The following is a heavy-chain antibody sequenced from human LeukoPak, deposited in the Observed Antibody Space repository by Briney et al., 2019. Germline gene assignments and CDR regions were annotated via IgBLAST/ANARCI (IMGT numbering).Heavy chain of an antibody. CDR2: IKSKTDGGTT. J-gene: IGHJ5*02. V-gene: IGHV3-15*01. CDR3: TTRITIFGVVLGP. Sequence: GGPLRLSCAASGFTFSNAWMSWVRQAPGKGLEWVGRIKSKTDGGTTDYAAPVKGRFTISRDDSKNTLYLQMNSLKTEDSAVYYCTTRITIFGVVLGPWGQGTLVTVSS. D-gene: IGHD3-3*01. CDR1: GFTFSNAW.